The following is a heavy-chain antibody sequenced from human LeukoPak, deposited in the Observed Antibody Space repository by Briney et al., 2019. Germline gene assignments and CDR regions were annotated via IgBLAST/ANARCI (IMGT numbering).Heavy chain of an antibody. Sequence: PGRSPTLSCAPSGLYFANYAMSWVPHAPGKGLEWVSATVGGGSPNTSHAESVRGRFTISRDNAKNSLYLQMNSLRAEDTAVYYCAELGITMIGGVWGKGTTVTISS. CDR2: TVGGGSPNT. D-gene: IGHD3-10*02. CDR1: GLYFANYA. J-gene: IGHJ6*01. V-gene: IGHV3-23*01. CDR3: AELGITMIGGV.